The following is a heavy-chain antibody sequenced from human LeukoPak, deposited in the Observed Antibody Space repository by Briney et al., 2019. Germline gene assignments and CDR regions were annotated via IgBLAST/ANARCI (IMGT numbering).Heavy chain of an antibody. V-gene: IGHV1-69*06. D-gene: IGHD2-15*01. CDR3: ARDPEIYCSGGSCIDY. CDR2: IIPIFGTA. CDR1: GGTFSRYA. Sequence: SVKVSCKASGGTFSRYAISWVRQTPGQGLEWMGGIIPIFGTANYAQKFQGRVTITADKSTSTAYMELSSLRSEDTAMYYCARDPEIYCSGGSCIDYWGQATLVTVSS. J-gene: IGHJ4*02.